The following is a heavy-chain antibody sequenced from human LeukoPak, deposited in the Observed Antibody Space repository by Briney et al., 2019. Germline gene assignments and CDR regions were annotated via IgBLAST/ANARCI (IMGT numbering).Heavy chain of an antibody. CDR3: AKDITVTTPPDY. V-gene: IGHV3-23*01. CDR2: ISGSGGST. CDR1: GLRFRSYA. D-gene: IGHD4-17*01. J-gene: IGHJ4*02. Sequence: TGGSLRLSCVASGLRFRSYAMSWVRQAPGKGLEWVSAISGSGGSTYYADSVKGRFTISRDNSRNTLYLQMNSLRAEDTAVYYCAKDITVTTPPDYWGQGTLVTVSS.